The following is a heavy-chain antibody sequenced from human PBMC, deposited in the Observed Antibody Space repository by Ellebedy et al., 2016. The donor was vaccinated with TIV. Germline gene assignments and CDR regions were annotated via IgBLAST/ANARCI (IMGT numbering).Heavy chain of an antibody. D-gene: IGHD3-16*01. CDR3: ASGFRHYGAYDI. CDR2: IKGDESGI. J-gene: IGHJ3*02. V-gene: IGHV3-74*01. CDR1: GFTSGNYW. Sequence: GESLKISCAVSGFTSGNYWMSWVRHTPGKGLVWVSRIKGDESGIAYADSVKGRFTISRDNGKNTLYLQMNSLRGEDTAIYYCASGFRHYGAYDIWGQGTMVTVSS.